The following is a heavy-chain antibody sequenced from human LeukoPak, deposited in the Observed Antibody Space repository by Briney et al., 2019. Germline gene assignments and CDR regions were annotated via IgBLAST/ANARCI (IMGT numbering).Heavy chain of an antibody. J-gene: IGHJ6*03. CDR2: ISWNSGSI. CDR3: ARAGNYYDSSGYSRYYYYYMDV. D-gene: IGHD3-22*01. Sequence: GGSLRLSCAASGFTFDDYAMHWVRQAPGKGLEWVSGISWNSGSIGYADSVKGRFTISRDNAKNSLYLQMNSLRAEDTALYYCARAGNYYDSSGYSRYYYYYMDVWGKGTTVTVSS. CDR1: GFTFDDYA. V-gene: IGHV3-9*01.